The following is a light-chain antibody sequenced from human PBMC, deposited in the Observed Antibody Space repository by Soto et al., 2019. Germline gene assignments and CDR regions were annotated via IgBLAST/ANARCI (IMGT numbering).Light chain of an antibody. V-gene: IGKV1-27*01. CDR3: QKYESAPLN. J-gene: IGKJ4*01. CDR2: AAS. CDR1: QGIDTY. Sequence: DIQMTQSPSSLSASVGDRVTITCRASQGIDTYLAWYQQKPRRAPKLLIYAASTLQSGVPSRFSGSGSGTDFTLTISSLQPEDVATYYCQKYESAPLNFGGGTKVDIK.